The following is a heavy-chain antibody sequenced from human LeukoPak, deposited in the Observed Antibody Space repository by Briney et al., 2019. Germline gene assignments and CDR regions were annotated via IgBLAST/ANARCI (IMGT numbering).Heavy chain of an antibody. J-gene: IGHJ5*02. V-gene: IGHV4-4*02. CDR1: GGSISNNNW. CDR2: IYHSGST. CDR3: ARAPHFWSGSGWFDP. Sequence: SETLSLTCAVSGGSISNNNWWTWVRQPPGKGLEWIGEIYHSGSTNYNPSLKSRVTISVDTSKNQFSLKLSSVTAADTAVYYCARAPHFWSGSGWFDPWGQGTLVTVSS. D-gene: IGHD3-3*02.